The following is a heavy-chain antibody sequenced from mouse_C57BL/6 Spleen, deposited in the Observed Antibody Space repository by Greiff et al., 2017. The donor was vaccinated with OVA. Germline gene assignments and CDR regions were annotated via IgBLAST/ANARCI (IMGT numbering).Heavy chain of an antibody. V-gene: IGHV5-9*01. CDR2: ISGGGGNT. J-gene: IGHJ3*01. Sequence: EVQVVESGGGLVKPGGSLKLSCAASGFTFSSYTMSWVRQTPEQRLEWVATISGGGGNTYYPDSVKGRFTISRDNAKNTLYLQMSSLRSEDTALYYCARRRTVVAPFAYWGQGTLVTVSA. D-gene: IGHD1-1*01. CDR3: ARRRTVVAPFAY. CDR1: GFTFSSYT.